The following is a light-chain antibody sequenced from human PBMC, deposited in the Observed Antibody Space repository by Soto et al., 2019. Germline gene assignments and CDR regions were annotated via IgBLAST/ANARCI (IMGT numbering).Light chain of an antibody. CDR1: QSVSRW. V-gene: IGKV1-5*03. Sequence: DIEMTQSPSTLSASVGDRVTIACLASQSVSRWLAWYQQKPGKAPNLLICEASILARWVSSSFSGSGSDTEFSLTSSCLQPGDCATYECQQYNSYSLLAFGGGTKVELK. CDR3: QQYNSYSLLA. J-gene: IGKJ4*01. CDR2: EAS.